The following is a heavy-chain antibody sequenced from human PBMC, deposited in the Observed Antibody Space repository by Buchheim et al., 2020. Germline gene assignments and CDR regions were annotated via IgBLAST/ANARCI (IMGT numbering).Heavy chain of an antibody. J-gene: IGHJ6*02. CDR2: IYYSGST. V-gene: IGHV4-59*01. D-gene: IGHD3-3*01. CDR3: ARFTYYDFWSGYYTGGYYYYGMDV. CDR1: GGSISSYY. Sequence: QVQLQQWGAGLVKPSETLSLTCTVSGGSISSYYWSWIRQPPGKGLEWIGYIYYSGSTNYNPSLKSRVTISVDTSKNQFSLKLSSVTAADTAVYYCARFTYYDFWSGYYTGGYYYYGMDVWGQGTT.